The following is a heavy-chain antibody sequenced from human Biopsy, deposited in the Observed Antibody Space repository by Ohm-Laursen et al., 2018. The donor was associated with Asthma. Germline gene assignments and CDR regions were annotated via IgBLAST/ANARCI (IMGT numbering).Heavy chain of an antibody. CDR2: INPNSGGT. Sequence: ASVKVSCKASGYTFIGCHIHWMRQAPGQGLEWMGRINPNSGGTNYAQKFQGRVTMTRDTSISTAYMEVSRLRSDDTAVYYRARGQKSAGDRWFDPWGQGTLVTVSS. D-gene: IGHD6-13*01. CDR1: GYTFIGCH. J-gene: IGHJ5*02. CDR3: ARGQKSAGDRWFDP. V-gene: IGHV1-2*06.